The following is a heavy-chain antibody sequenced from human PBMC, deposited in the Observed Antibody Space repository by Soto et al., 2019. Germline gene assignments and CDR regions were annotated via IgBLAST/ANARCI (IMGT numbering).Heavy chain of an antibody. V-gene: IGHV1-18*01. J-gene: IGHJ6*02. Sequence: ASVKVSCKASGYDYVTYAITWVRQRPGQGLEWMGWISTLNGNTNYAQNFQGRVTMTTDTSTRIVHLELRSLRSDDTAVYYCARRVQVWLQDDYGMEVWGQGATVTVSS. D-gene: IGHD5-18*01. CDR2: ISTLNGNT. CDR3: ARRVQVWLQDDYGMEV. CDR1: GYDYVTYA.